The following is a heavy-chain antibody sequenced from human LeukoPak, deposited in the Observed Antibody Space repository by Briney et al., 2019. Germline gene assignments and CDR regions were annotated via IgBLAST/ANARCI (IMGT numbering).Heavy chain of an antibody. V-gene: IGHV1-69*05. CDR1: GGTFSSYA. CDR3: ASQRGPVIYSGSPGAFDI. Sequence: GASVKVSCKASGGTFSSYAISWVRQAPGQGLEWMGGIIPIFGTANYAQKFQGRVTITTDESTGTAYMELSSLRSEDTAVYYCASQRGPVIYSGSPGAFDIWGQGTMVTVSS. CDR2: IIPIFGTA. J-gene: IGHJ3*02. D-gene: IGHD1-26*01.